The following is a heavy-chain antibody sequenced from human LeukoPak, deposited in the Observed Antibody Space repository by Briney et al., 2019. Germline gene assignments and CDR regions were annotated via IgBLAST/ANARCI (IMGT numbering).Heavy chain of an antibody. CDR1: GFTFSSYW. V-gene: IGHV3-7*03. D-gene: IGHD3-16*02. Sequence: GGSLRLSCAASGFTFSSYWMSWVRQAPGKGLEWLANIKQDGSEKYYVDSVKGRFTISRDNAKNSLYLQMNSLRAEDTAVYYCAREEGVWGSYRYDYWGQGTLVTVSS. CDR2: IKQDGSEK. CDR3: AREEGVWGSYRYDY. J-gene: IGHJ4*02.